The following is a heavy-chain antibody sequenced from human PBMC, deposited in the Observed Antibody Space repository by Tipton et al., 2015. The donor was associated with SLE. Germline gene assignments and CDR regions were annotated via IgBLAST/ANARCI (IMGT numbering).Heavy chain of an antibody. CDR2: IYYTGNT. CDR1: GGSISGYY. Sequence: TLSLTCTVSGGSISGYYWNWIRQPPGKGLEWIGFIYYTGNTNYNPSLKSRVTISVDTSKNQFSLRVRSVTAADTAVYYCARAGYSSSAWGQGTLVTVSS. J-gene: IGHJ5*02. D-gene: IGHD6-6*01. CDR3: ARAGYSSSA. V-gene: IGHV4-59*01.